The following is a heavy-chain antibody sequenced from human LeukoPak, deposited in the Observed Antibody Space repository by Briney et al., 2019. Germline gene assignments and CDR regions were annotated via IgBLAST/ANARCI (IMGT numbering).Heavy chain of an antibody. CDR3: ATSGYNKGQGPLGY. J-gene: IGHJ4*02. Sequence: GGSLRLSCAASGFIFSSYAMSWVRQAPGKGLEWVSVISGSGGSTYYADSVKGRFTISRDNSKNTLELQMNSLRAEDTAVYYCATSGYNKGQGPLGYWGQGTLVTVSS. CDR2: ISGSGGST. V-gene: IGHV3-23*01. CDR1: GFIFSSYA. D-gene: IGHD5-18*01.